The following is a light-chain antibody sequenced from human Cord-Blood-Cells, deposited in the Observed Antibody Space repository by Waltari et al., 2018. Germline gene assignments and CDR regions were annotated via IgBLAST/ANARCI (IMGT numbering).Light chain of an antibody. CDR3: MQALQTPTLT. CDR1: QSLLHSNGYNY. Sequence: DIVMTQSPLSLPVTPGEPASISCRSSQSLLHSNGYNYFYWYLQKPGQSPHLLIYLGSTRASCVPHRLFSSRSSTDFSLKTIRIQADDVVVYYCMQALQTPTLTFGQGTKVEIK. V-gene: IGKV2-28*01. J-gene: IGKJ1*01. CDR2: LGS.